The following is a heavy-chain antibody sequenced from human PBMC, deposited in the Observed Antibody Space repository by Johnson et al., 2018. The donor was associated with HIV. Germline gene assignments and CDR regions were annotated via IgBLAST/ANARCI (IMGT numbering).Heavy chain of an antibody. CDR2: LYSDGRT. CDR3: ARGHWAFDI. V-gene: IGHV3-66*01. Sequence: VQLVESGGGLVQPGGSLRLSCAASRFTFSSHWMSWVRQAPGKGLEWLSVLYSDGRTYYADSVKGRFTVSRENAKNSLYLQMNSLRAEDTAVYYCARGHWAFDIWGQGTMVTVSS. J-gene: IGHJ3*02. CDR1: RFTFSSHW. D-gene: IGHD1-1*01.